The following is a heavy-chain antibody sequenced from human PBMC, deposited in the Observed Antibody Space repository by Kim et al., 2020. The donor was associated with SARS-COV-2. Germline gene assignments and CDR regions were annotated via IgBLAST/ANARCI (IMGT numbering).Heavy chain of an antibody. CDR2: ISAYNGNT. CDR1: GYTFTSYG. CDR3: ARGDYITMVRGAPTGYGMDV. V-gene: IGHV1-18*04. Sequence: ASVKVSCKASGYTFTSYGISWVRQAPGQGLEWMGWISAYNGNTNYAQKLQGRVTMTTDTSTSTAYMELRRLRSDDTAVYYCARGDYITMVRGAPTGYGMDVWGQGTTVTVSS. D-gene: IGHD3-10*01. J-gene: IGHJ6*02.